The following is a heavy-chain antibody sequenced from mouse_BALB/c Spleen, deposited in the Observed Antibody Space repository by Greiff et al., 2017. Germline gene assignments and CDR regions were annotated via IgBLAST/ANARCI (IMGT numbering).Heavy chain of an antibody. V-gene: IGHV1-7*01. CDR2: INPSTGYT. D-gene: IGHD2-4*01. J-gene: IGHJ3*01. Sequence: VQRVESGAELAKPGASVKMSCKASGYTFTSYWMHWVKQRPGQGLEWIGYINPSTGYTEYNQKFKDKATLTADKSSSTAYMQLSSLTSEDSAVYYCARSTMITRGTWFAYWGQGTLVTVSA. CDR1: GYTFTSYW. CDR3: ARSTMITRGTWFAY.